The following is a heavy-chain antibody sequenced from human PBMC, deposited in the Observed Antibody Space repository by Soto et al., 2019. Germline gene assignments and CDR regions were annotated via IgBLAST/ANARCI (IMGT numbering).Heavy chain of an antibody. CDR3: ARHHSSGYSSSWYGGYYYYGMDV. V-gene: IGHV1-8*01. CDR2: MNPNSDNT. Sequence: AASVKVSCKASGYTSTSYDINWVRQATGQGLEWMGWMNPNSDNTGYAQKFQGRVTMTRNTSISTAYMELSSLRSEDTAVYYCARHHSSGYSSSWYGGYYYYGMDVWGQGTTVTVSS. J-gene: IGHJ6*02. CDR1: GYTSTSYD. D-gene: IGHD6-13*01.